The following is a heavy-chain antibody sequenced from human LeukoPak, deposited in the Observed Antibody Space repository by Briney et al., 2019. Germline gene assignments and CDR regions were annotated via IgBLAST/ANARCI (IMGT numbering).Heavy chain of an antibody. CDR1: GGTIXLXX. D-gene: IGHD6-25*01. V-gene: IGHV4-59*01. J-gene: IGHJ2*01. CDR2: INYSGST. CDR3: ARLPFSSGLITYWYFDL. Sequence: SETLSLTCTVSGGTIXLXXXXXXXQXPGXXLXYXGFINYSGSTNYNPSLKSRVTISLDTSNNQFSLKLSSVTAADTAVYYCARLPFSSGLITYWYFDLWGRGALVTVSS.